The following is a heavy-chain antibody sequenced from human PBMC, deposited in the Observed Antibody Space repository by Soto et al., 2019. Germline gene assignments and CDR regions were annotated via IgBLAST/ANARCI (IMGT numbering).Heavy chain of an antibody. J-gene: IGHJ4*01. V-gene: IGHV1-2*02. Sequence: SLKVYCDASGDAFGSYSISWVRQDTVQGLEWMGGISPNFGEPNCAQKFQVRVTMTRDTSISTAYMELSRLRSDDTAVYYCARGTPSAAGPCIDFWGHGTLVTVS. CDR3: ARGTPSAAGPCIDF. CDR1: GDAFGSYS. D-gene: IGHD6-13*01. CDR2: ISPNFGEP.